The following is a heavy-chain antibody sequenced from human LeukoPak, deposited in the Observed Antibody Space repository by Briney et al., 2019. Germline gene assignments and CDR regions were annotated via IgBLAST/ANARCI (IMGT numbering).Heavy chain of an antibody. D-gene: IGHD6-19*01. V-gene: IGHV4-59*12. J-gene: IGHJ4*02. CDR3: ARERSRYSSGWYY. Sequence: SETLSLTCTVSGGSISSYYWSWIRQPPGKGLEWIGSIYHSGSTYYNPSLKSRVTISVDTSKNQFSLKLSSVTAADTAVYYCARERSRYSSGWYYWGQGTLVTVSS. CDR1: GGSISSYY. CDR2: IYHSGST.